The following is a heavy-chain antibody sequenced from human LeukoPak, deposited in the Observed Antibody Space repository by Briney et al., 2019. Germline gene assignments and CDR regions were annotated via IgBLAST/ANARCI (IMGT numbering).Heavy chain of an antibody. CDR1: GFTFSDYY. D-gene: IGHD3-10*01. J-gene: IGHJ4*02. CDR3: ARDRSAYDYAPIDF. CDR2: ISASGNTV. Sequence: GGSLRLSCAASGFTFSDYYISWIRQAPGKGLEWISCISASGNTVYYADSVKGRVTISRDNARNSLYLQMDSLRAEDTAVYYCARDRSAYDYAPIDFWGQGTLVTVSS. V-gene: IGHV3-11*01.